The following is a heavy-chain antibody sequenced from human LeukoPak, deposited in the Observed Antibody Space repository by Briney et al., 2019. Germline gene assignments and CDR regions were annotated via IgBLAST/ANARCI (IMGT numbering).Heavy chain of an antibody. V-gene: IGHV4-59*01. D-gene: IGHD3-22*01. Sequence: SETLSLTCTVSGGSISSYYWSWIRQPPGKGLEWIGYIYYSGSTNYNPSLKSRVTISVDTSKNQFSLKLRSVTAADTAVYYCARDRYYYDSSGTRWFDPWGQGTLVTVSS. J-gene: IGHJ5*02. CDR1: GGSISSYY. CDR3: ARDRYYYDSSGTRWFDP. CDR2: IYYSGST.